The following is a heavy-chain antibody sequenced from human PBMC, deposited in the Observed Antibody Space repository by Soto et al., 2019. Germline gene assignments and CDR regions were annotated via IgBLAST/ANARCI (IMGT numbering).Heavy chain of an antibody. CDR2: MSVSGGST. V-gene: IGHV3-23*01. CDR1: GFTFSSYA. D-gene: IGHD3-16*02. Sequence: GSLRLSRAASGFTFSSYALSWGRQGPGEGVVLVLAMSVSGGSTYYADSVKGRFTISRDNSKNTLYLQMNSLRAEDTAVYYCAKAYDYIWGSYRRDAFDIWGQGTMVTVSS. CDR3: AKAYDYIWGSYRRDAFDI. J-gene: IGHJ3*02.